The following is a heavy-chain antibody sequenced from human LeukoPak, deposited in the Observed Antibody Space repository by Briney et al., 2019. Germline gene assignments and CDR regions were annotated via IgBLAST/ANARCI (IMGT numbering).Heavy chain of an antibody. V-gene: IGHV4-4*02. CDR2: IYHSGST. CDR1: GGSISSSNW. Sequence: NPSETLSLTCAVSGGSISSSNWWSWVRQPPGQGLEWIGEIYHSGSTNYNPSLKSRVTISVDKSKNQFSLKLSSVTAADTAVYYCARAERYFDWFTRPGGMDVWGQGTTVTVSS. D-gene: IGHD3-9*01. CDR3: ARAERYFDWFTRPGGMDV. J-gene: IGHJ6*02.